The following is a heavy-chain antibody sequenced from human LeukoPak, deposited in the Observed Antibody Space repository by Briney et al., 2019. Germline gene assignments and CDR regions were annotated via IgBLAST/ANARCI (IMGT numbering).Heavy chain of an antibody. CDR1: GFTLDDYA. CDR3: ARAAFHDALDI. CDR2: ISWDSDDI. V-gene: IGHV3-9*01. Sequence: GGSLRLSCAASGFTLDDYAMHWVRQAPGKGLEWVSSISWDSDDIDYAHSVKGRFTISRDNAKNSLYLQMKSLRAEDTALYRCARAAFHDALDIWGQGTTVTVSS. J-gene: IGHJ3*02. D-gene: IGHD2-21*01.